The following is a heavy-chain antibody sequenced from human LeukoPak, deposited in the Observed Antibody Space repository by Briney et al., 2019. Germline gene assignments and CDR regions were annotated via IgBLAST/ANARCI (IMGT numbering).Heavy chain of an antibody. CDR3: ARVSQGVVWFGELGYFDY. Sequence: PSETLSLTCTVSGGSISSYYWSWIRQPAGKGLEWVGRIYTSGSTNYNPSLKSRVTMSADTSKNQFSLKLSSVTAADTAVYYCARVSQGVVWFGELGYFDYWGQGTLVTVSS. D-gene: IGHD3-10*01. V-gene: IGHV4-4*07. CDR2: IYTSGST. CDR1: GGSISSYY. J-gene: IGHJ4*02.